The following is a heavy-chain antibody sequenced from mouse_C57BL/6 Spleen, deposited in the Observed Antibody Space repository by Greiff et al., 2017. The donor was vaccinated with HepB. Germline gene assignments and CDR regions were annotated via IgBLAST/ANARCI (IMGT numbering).Heavy chain of an antibody. Sequence: EVKVEESGGGLVQPGGSMKLSCDASGFTFSNYWMNWVRQSPEKGLEWVAQIRLESDNYATHYAESVKGKFTISRDDAKSSVYLQMNNLMAEDTGIYYWSGGYDGRFAYWGQGTLVTVSA. CDR1: GFTFSNYW. J-gene: IGHJ3*01. V-gene: IGHV6-3*01. CDR3: SGGYDGRFAY. D-gene: IGHD2-2*01. CDR2: IRLESDNYAT.